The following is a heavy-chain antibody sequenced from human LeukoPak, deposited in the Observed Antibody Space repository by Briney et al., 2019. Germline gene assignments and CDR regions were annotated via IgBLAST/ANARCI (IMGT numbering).Heavy chain of an antibody. CDR3: AKVRGPYRSSTFGY. D-gene: IGHD6-6*01. Sequence: ASVKVSCKASGYTSTDYSIHWVRQAPGQGLEWMGWINPNSGVTDCTQKFQGRVTMTRDTSISTAYMELSRLTFDDTAVYYCAKVRGPYRSSTFGYWGQGTLVTVSS. V-gene: IGHV1-2*02. CDR2: INPNSGVT. J-gene: IGHJ4*02. CDR1: GYTSTDYS.